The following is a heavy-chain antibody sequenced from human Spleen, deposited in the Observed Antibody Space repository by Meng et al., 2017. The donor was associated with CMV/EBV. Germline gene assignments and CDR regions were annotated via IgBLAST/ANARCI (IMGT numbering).Heavy chain of an antibody. V-gene: IGHV3-53*01. J-gene: IGHJ6*02. CDR3: ARRMDV. CDR1: GFTVSSNY. Sequence: GESLKISCAASGFTVSSNYMSWVRQAPGKGLEWVSVIYSGGSTYYADSVKGRFTISRDNAKNSLYLQMNSLRAEDTAVYYCARRMDVWGQGTTVTVSS. CDR2: IYSGGST.